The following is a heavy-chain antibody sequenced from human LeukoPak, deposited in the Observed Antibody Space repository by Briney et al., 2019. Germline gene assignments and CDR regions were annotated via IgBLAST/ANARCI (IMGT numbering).Heavy chain of an antibody. CDR1: GFTFSSFT. J-gene: IGHJ2*01. D-gene: IGHD1-7*01. CDR2: YNGGNDGT. CDR3: AKDNGITGTAYWYFDL. Sequence: GGSLRLSCGASGFTFSSFTMSWVRQAPEKGLEWLSGYNGGNDGTYYADSVKGRFTISRDNSKNKLYMQLNSLRTEDTAVYYCAKDNGITGTAYWYFDLWGRGTLVTVSS. V-gene: IGHV3-23*01.